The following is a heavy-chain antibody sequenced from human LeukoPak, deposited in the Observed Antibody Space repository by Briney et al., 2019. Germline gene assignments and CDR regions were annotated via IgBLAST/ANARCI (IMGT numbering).Heavy chain of an antibody. V-gene: IGHV3-23*01. J-gene: IGHJ4*02. CDR1: GFTFSSYA. CDR2: ISGSGGST. D-gene: IGHD3-22*01. CDR3: AKDLSENYYDSSGYYY. Sequence: GGSLRLSGAASGFTFSSYAMSWDRQAPGKGLEWVSAISGSGGSTYYADSVKGRFTISRDNSKNTLYLQMNSLRAEDTAVYYCAKDLSENYYDSSGYYYWGQGTLVTVSS.